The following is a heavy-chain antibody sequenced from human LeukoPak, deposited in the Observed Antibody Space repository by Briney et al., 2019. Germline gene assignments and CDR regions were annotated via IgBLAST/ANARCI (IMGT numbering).Heavy chain of an antibody. CDR2: IYYSGST. CDR1: GGSISSSSYY. CDR3: ARQNGIAVAGTFYYYYMDV. D-gene: IGHD6-19*01. J-gene: IGHJ6*03. Sequence: SSETLSLTCTVSGGSISSSSYYWGWIRQPPGKGLEWIGSIYYSGSTYYNPSLKSRVTISVDTSKNQFSLKLSSVTAADTAVYYCARQNGIAVAGTFYYYYMDVWGKGTTVTISS. V-gene: IGHV4-39*01.